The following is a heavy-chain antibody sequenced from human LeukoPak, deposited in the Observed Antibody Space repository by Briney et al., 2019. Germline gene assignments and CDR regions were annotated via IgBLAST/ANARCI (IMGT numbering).Heavy chain of an antibody. Sequence: KPSETLSLTRTVSGYSSSIDYYWGWIRQSPGKGLEWIGSIHRSGSTYYNPSLKSRVTISGDTSKSQFSLRLTSVTAADTAVYYCAGTSSGYYSTDYWGQGTLVTVSS. J-gene: IGHJ4*02. CDR2: IHRSGST. D-gene: IGHD5-12*01. V-gene: IGHV4-38-2*02. CDR3: AGTSSGYYSTDY. CDR1: GYSSSIDYY.